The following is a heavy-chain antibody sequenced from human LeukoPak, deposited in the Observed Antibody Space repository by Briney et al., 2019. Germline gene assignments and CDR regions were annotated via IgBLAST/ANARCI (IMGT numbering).Heavy chain of an antibody. CDR2: ISYDGSNK. J-gene: IGHJ6*02. CDR3: AKEPVYYDILTGYDYYYYGMDV. CDR1: GFTFSSYG. V-gene: IGHV3-30*18. D-gene: IGHD3-9*01. Sequence: PGGPLRLSCAASGFTFSSYGMHWVRQAPGKGLEWVAVISYDGSNKYYADSVKGRFTISRDNSKNTLYLQMNSLRAEDTAVYYCAKEPVYYDILTGYDYYYYGMDVWGQGTTVTVSS.